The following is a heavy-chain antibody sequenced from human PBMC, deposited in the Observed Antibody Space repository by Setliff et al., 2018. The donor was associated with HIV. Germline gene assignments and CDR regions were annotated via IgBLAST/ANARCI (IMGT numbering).Heavy chain of an antibody. Sequence: SETLSLTCTVSGGSITSGHYYWGWIRQPPGKGLEWIGNILDGQITFFNPSLKSRVIISVDTSKMQFSLKLRSVTAADTAMYYCARLLQGGNYAFDIWGQGTMVTVSS. CDR3: ARLLQGGNYAFDI. D-gene: IGHD2-21*02. V-gene: IGHV4-39*07. CDR1: GGSITSGHYY. J-gene: IGHJ3*02. CDR2: ILDGQIT.